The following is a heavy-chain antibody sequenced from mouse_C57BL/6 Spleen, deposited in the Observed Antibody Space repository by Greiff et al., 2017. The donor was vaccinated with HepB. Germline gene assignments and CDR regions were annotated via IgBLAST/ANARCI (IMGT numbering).Heavy chain of an antibody. CDR1: GYTFTDYY. CDR2: IYPGSGNT. D-gene: IGHD2-3*01. V-gene: IGHV1-76*01. CDR3: AREGIYDKYFDV. Sequence: QVQLKESGAELVRPGASVKLSCKASGYTFTDYYINWVKQRPGQGLEWIARIYPGSGNTYYNEKFKGKATLTAEKSSSTAYMQLSSLTSEDSAVYFCAREGIYDKYFDVWGTGTTVTVSS. J-gene: IGHJ1*03.